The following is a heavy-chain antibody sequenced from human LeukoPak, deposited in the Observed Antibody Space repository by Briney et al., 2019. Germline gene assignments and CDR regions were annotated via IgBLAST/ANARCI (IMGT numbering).Heavy chain of an antibody. V-gene: IGHV1-18*01. CDR1: GYTFTSYG. D-gene: IGHD2-2*01. CDR2: ISAYNGNT. Sequence: ASVKVSCKASGYTFTSYGISWARQAPGQGLEWMGWISAYNGNTNYAQKLQGRVTMTTDTSTSTAYMELRSLRSDDTAVYYCATCSSTSCYGADFDYWGQGTLVTVSS. CDR3: ATCSSTSCYGADFDY. J-gene: IGHJ4*02.